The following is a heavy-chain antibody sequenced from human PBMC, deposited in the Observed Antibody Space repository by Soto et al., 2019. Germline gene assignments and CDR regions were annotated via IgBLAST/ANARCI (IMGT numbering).Heavy chain of an antibody. CDR2: IYSGGST. CDR3: ARSPYQLLPYAGYYCYCIDV. J-gene: IGHJ6*03. Sequence: EVPMVESGGGLVQPGESLRLSCTASGFNDSSNYMSWLRQAPGKGLEWVSVIYSGGSTYYADSVKGRFTIARDNSKNMLYLLRNSLTAEDSAVYYCARSPYQLLPYAGYYCYCIDVWGNGTTVTV. CDR1: GFNDSSNY. V-gene: IGHV3-66*01. D-gene: IGHD2-2*01.